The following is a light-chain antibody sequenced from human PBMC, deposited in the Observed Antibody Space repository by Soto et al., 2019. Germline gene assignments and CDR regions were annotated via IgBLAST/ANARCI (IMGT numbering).Light chain of an antibody. CDR1: QSVSSPY. CDR2: GGA. CDR3: HQYHTSPLT. V-gene: IGKV3-20*01. J-gene: IGKJ1*01. Sequence: IGLTQSPGTLSLSPGERATFSFRASQSVSSPYIAWYQQKSGQAARRLIYGGATSATGVLDRFCGSGSGTDFTLTISRREPEDFALYYCHQYHTSPLTFGQGTKVDI.